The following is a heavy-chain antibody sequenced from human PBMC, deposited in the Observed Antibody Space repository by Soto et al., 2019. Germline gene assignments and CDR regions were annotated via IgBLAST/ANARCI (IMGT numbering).Heavy chain of an antibody. J-gene: IGHJ4*02. CDR1: GYTFTSFA. CDR2: INADTGNT. V-gene: IGHV1-3*01. Sequence: QVQLVQFGAEVKKPGASVTVSCKASGYTFTSFAIRWVRQAPGQRPEWMGWINADTGNTKYSQRFQGRVTFARDTSANTAYMQVSSVRSEDTAVYFCAREVVSGYDLGYWGQGTLVTVSS. D-gene: IGHD5-12*01. CDR3: AREVVSGYDLGY.